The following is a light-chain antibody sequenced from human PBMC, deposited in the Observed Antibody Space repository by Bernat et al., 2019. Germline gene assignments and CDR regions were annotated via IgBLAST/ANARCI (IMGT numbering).Light chain of an antibody. Sequence: QSVLTQPPSASGTPGQRVTISCSGSSSNIGSNTVNWYQQLPGTAPKLLIYNNNQRPSGVPDRFSGSKSGTSASLAIRGLQSEDEADYYCAAWDDSLNGPVFGGGTKVTVL. J-gene: IGLJ3*02. CDR1: SSNIGSNT. CDR2: NNN. CDR3: AAWDDSLNGPV. V-gene: IGLV1-44*01.